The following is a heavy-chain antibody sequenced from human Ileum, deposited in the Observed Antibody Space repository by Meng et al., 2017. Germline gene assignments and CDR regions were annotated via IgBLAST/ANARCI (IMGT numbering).Heavy chain of an antibody. CDR1: DYFIKWGYY. J-gene: IGHJ2*01. CDR3: ARVDHGDYGWDFDV. CDR2: IHFKGNT. V-gene: IGHV4-38-2*01. D-gene: IGHD4-17*01. Sequence: SETLSLTCVVSDYFIKWGYYWGWIRQPPGKGLEWMGSIHFKGNTFYNPSLKSRVTISVDTSKNNFSLRLNSVTAADAAVYFCARVDHGDYGWDFDVWGPGTLVTVSS.